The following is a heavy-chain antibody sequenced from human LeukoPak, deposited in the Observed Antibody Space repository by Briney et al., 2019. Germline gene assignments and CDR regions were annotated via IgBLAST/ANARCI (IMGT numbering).Heavy chain of an antibody. Sequence: GGSLRLSCAASGFSFSNYAMNWVRQAPGKGLEWVSLIVASSGATFNADSVKGRFTISRDKSKNTLYLQMKSLRAEDTAVYYCAKGGYDYVEIGYFDYWGQGALVTVSS. J-gene: IGHJ4*03. V-gene: IGHV3-23*01. CDR1: GFSFSNYA. CDR3: AKGGYDYVEIGYFDY. D-gene: IGHD5-12*01. CDR2: IVASSGAT.